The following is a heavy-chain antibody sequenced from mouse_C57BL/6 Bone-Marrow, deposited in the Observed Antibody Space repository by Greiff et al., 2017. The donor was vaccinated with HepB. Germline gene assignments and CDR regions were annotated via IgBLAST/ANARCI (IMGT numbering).Heavy chain of an antibody. V-gene: IGHV5-12*01. D-gene: IGHD2-4*01. J-gene: IGHJ3*01. CDR3: ARHFSDSAWFAY. CDR1: GFTFSDYY. CDR2: ISNGGGST. Sequence: EVKLMESGGGLVQPGGSLKLSCAASGFTFSDYYMYWVRQTPEKRLEWVAYISNGGGSTYYPDTVKGRFTISRDNAKNTLYLQMSRLKSEDTAMYYCARHFSDSAWFAYWGQGTLVTVSA.